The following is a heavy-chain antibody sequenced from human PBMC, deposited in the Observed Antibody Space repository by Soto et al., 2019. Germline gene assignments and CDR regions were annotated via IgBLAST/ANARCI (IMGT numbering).Heavy chain of an antibody. D-gene: IGHD2-2*01. CDR1: GFSVTNNY. J-gene: IGHJ4*02. V-gene: IGHV3-66*01. Sequence: EVQVVESGGGLVQPGGSGRLSCAASGFSVTNNYMNWVRQAPGKGLEWVSIIDIGGNTYYADSVKDRFTISRDNSRNTLYLHMDSLRAEDTAVYYCARGRGSTGYLGREHYFDYWGQGTLVTVS. CDR2: IDIGGNT. CDR3: ARGRGSTGYLGREHYFDY.